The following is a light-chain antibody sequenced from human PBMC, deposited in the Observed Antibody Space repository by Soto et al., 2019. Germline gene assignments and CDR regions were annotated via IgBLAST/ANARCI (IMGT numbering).Light chain of an antibody. CDR2: AAS. Sequence: DIQLTQSPSFLSASVGDRVTITCRASQGISSYLAWYQQKPGKAPKLLIYAASTLQSGVPSRFSGSGSGTEFTLTISSRQPEDFATYYCQQLNSYPITFGPGTKVYIK. CDR1: QGISSY. J-gene: IGKJ3*01. CDR3: QQLNSYPIT. V-gene: IGKV1-9*01.